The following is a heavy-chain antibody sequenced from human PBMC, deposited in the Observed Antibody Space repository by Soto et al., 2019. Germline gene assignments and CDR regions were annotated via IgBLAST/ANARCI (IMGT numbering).Heavy chain of an antibody. D-gene: IGHD4-17*01. CDR1: GFTFSSYA. Sequence: GGSLRLSCAASGFTFSSYAMHWVRQAPGKGLEWVAVISYDGSNKYYADSAKGRFTISRDNSKNTLYLQMNSLRAEDTAVYYCAREDTVTDGMDVWGQGTTVTVSS. CDR2: ISYDGSNK. CDR3: AREDTVTDGMDV. V-gene: IGHV3-30-3*01. J-gene: IGHJ6*02.